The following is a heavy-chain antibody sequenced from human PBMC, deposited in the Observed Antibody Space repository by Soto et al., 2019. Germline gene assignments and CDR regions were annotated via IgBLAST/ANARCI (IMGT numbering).Heavy chain of an antibody. D-gene: IGHD5-12*01. CDR1: GFTFSDRA. CDR3: ARALFPDVDSYAMDV. Sequence: QVQLVESGGGVVQPGRSLRLSCAASGFTFSDRAMHWVRQAPGKGREWLAIIWSDGSEKFYAGSVKGRFTISRDNSKNTVYLHINTLSAEDTAMYYCARALFPDVDSYAMDVWGQGTAVTVSS. CDR2: IWSDGSEK. V-gene: IGHV3-33*01. J-gene: IGHJ6*02.